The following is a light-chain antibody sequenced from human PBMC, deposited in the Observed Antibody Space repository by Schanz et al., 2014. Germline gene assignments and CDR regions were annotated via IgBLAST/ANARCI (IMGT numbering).Light chain of an antibody. CDR3: QQYNSYPWT. J-gene: IGKJ1*01. Sequence: IQLTQSPSSLSASVGDRVTITCRASQGISSNLAWYQQKPGKAPKLLIYAASTLHSGVPSRFNGRGSGTDFTLTISSLQPDDFATYYCQQYNSYPWTFGQGTKVEIK. CDR1: QGISSN. V-gene: IGKV1-9*01. CDR2: AAS.